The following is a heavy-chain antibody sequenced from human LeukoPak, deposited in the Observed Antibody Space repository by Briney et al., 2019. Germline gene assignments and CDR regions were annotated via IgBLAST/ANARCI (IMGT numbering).Heavy chain of an antibody. CDR2: IYYSGST. J-gene: IGHJ4*02. CDR3: ASSSGGSSKYGY. Sequence: PETLSLTCTVSGGSISSYYWSWIRQPPGKGLEWIGYIYYSGSTNYNPSLKSRVTISVDTSKNQFSLKLSSVTAADTAVYYCASSSGGSSKYGYWGQGTLVTVSS. CDR1: GGSISSYY. D-gene: IGHD2-15*01. V-gene: IGHV4-59*01.